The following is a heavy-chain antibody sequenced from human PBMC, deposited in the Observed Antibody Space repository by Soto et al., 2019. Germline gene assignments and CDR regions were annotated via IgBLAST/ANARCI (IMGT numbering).Heavy chain of an antibody. J-gene: IGHJ6*02. CDR3: AGGWAHYYDYGMDV. CDR2: ISSSSSTI. D-gene: IGHD3-16*01. Sequence: GGSLRLSCAASGFTFSSYSMNWVRQATGKGLEWVSYISSSSSTIYYADPVKGRFTISRDNAKNSLYLQMNSLRDEHTAVYYCAGGWAHYYDYGMDVWGQGTTVTV. V-gene: IGHV3-48*02. CDR1: GFTFSSYS.